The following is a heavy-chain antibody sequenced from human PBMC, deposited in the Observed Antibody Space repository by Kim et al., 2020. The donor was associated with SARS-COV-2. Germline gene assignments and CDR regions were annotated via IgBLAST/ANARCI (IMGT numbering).Heavy chain of an antibody. V-gene: IGHV3-9*01. CDR2: ISWNSGSI. J-gene: IGHJ4*02. CDR3: AKGSSSGVLYYFDY. Sequence: GGSLRLSCAASGFTFGDYAMHWVRQAPGKGLEWVSGISWNSGSIGYADSVKGRFTISRDNAKNSLYLQMNSLRAEDTALYYCAKGSSSGVLYYFDYWGQGTLVTVSS. CDR1: GFTFGDYA. D-gene: IGHD3-10*01.